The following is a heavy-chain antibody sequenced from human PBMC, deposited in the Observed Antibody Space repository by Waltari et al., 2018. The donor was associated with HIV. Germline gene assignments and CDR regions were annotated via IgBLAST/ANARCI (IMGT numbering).Heavy chain of an antibody. CDR1: GGSIINSGYF. CDR3: ARLPETADFGNYFDF. CDR2: INYRCTT. D-gene: IGHD3-3*01. V-gene: IGHV4-39*02. J-gene: IGHJ4*02. Sequence: QLQLQESGPGLVKPSETLSLTCSVSGGSIINSGYFWVWVRQPPGKGLEWIGSINYRCTTDYYRSLGTRVTLSVDTAKNNFSLELNSVTAADTAVYYCARLPETADFGNYFDFWGQGTLVTVFS.